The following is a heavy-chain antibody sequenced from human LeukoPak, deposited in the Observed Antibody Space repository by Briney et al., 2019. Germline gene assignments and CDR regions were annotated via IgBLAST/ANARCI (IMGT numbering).Heavy chain of an antibody. D-gene: IGHD2/OR15-2a*01. V-gene: IGHV4-34*01. CDR3: ARSLSYYYYGMDV. CDR2: INHSGST. CDR1: GGSFRGYY. J-gene: IGHJ6*02. Sequence: PSETLSLTCAVYGGSFRGYYWSWIRQPPGKGLEWIGEINHSGSTNYNPSLKSRVTISVDTSKNQFSLKLSSVTAADTAVYYCARSLSYYYYGMDVWGQGTTVTVSS.